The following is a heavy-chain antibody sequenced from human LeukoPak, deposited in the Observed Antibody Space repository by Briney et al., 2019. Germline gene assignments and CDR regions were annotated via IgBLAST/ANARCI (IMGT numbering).Heavy chain of an antibody. CDR2: IRSKAHGGTS. CDR1: GFSIVDYA. Sequence: PGGSLTLSCTTSGFSIVDYAMAWVRQAPGKGLELVGFIRSKAHGGTSEYAASVKGRFTLSRDDSKSIAYLQMNSLKAEDTAVYYCSREAVGGRRGATKLHFDYWGQGTLVTVSS. CDR3: SREAVGGRRGATKLHFDY. J-gene: IGHJ4*02. D-gene: IGHD1-26*01. V-gene: IGHV3-49*04.